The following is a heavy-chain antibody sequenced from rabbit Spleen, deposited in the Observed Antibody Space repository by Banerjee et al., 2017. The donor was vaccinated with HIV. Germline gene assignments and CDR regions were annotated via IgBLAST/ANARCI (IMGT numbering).Heavy chain of an antibody. CDR2: IYTDSGAT. CDR3: ARDAGIGDDYWDL. J-gene: IGHJ3*01. Sequence: EESGGDLVKPEGSLTLTCTASGFSLSNNYVICWVRQAPGKGLEWIGCIYTDSGATYYATWAKGPFTVSKASSTTVTLQMTSLTAADTATYFCARDAGIGDDYWDLWGQGTLVTVS. D-gene: IGHD4-2*01. V-gene: IGHV1S45*01. CDR1: GFSLSNNYV.